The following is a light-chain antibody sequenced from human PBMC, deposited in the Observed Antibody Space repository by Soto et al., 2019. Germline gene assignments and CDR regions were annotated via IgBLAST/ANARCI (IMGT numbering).Light chain of an antibody. CDR2: EVS. CDR1: SSDVGNYNL. Sequence: QSALTQPASVSGSPGQSITISCTGTSSDVGNYNLVSWYQQHPGKAPKLMIYEVSKRPSGVSNRFSGSKSGNTASLTISGLQAEDEADYYCFSYAGSNTVVFGGGTKLSVL. J-gene: IGLJ2*01. V-gene: IGLV2-23*02. CDR3: FSYAGSNTVV.